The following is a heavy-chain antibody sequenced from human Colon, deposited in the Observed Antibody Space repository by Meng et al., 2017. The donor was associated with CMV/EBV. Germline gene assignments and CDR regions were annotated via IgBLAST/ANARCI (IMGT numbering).Heavy chain of an antibody. CDR2: INGKRGQT. CDR1: GYTFTSYG. Sequence: KVSCKASGYTFTSYGIGWVRQAPGQGLEWMGWINGKRGQTDYAQKFQGRVTMTRDTPTNTAYMELRSLTSDDTAIYYCVRDWAYKRDYWGQGTLVTVSS. J-gene: IGHJ4*02. V-gene: IGHV1-18*01. D-gene: IGHD5-24*01. CDR3: VRDWAYKRDY.